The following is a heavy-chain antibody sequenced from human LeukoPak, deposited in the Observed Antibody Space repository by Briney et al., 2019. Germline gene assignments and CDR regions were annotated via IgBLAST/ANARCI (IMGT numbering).Heavy chain of an antibody. V-gene: IGHV3-30*18. J-gene: IGHJ4*02. Sequence: SGGSLRLSCAASGFTFSSYGMHWVRQAPGKGLEWVAVISYDGSNKYYADSVKGRFTISRDNSKNTLYLQMNSLRAEDTAVYYCAKDSHDYGDILDYWGQGTLVTVSS. CDR2: ISYDGSNK. D-gene: IGHD4-17*01. CDR1: GFTFSSYG. CDR3: AKDSHDYGDILDY.